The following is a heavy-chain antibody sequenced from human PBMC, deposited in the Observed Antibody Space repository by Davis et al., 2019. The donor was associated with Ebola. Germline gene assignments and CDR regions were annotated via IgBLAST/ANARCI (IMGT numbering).Heavy chain of an antibody. CDR3: ARARSGYYYYGMDV. J-gene: IGHJ6*02. V-gene: IGHV4-4*02. D-gene: IGHD7-27*01. CDR2: ISQSGST. Sequence: MPSETLSLTCAVSGDSISSSNWWSWVRQPPGKGLEWIGEISQSGSTNYNPSLKSRVTISVDTSKNQFSLKLSSVTAADTAVYYCARARSGYYYYGMDVWGQGTTVTVSS. CDR1: GDSISSSNW.